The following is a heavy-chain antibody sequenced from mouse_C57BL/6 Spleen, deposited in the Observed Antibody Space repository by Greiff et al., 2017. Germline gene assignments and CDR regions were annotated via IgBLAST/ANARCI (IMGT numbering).Heavy chain of an antibody. J-gene: IGHJ2*01. CDR1: GYTFTSYW. D-gene: IGHD6-2*01. CDR2: IDPSDSYT. V-gene: IGHV1-69*01. Sequence: QVQLQQPGAELVMPGASVKLSCKASGYTFTSYWMHWVKQRPGQGLEWIGEIDPSDSYTNYNQKFKGKSTLTVDKSSSTAYMQLSSLTSEDSAVYYCARSLRLYYFDYWGQGTTLTVSS. CDR3: ARSLRLYYFDY.